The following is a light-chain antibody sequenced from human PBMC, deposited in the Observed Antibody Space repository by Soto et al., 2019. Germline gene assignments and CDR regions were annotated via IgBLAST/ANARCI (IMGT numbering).Light chain of an antibody. CDR3: QQRSKWPRT. CDR1: QNVSSY. Sequence: EIVLTQSPGTLSLSPGERATLSCRASQNVSSYLAWYQQKPGQAPRLLIYDASNRATDIPARFSGSGSGTDFTLTISRLEPEDFAVYYCQQRSKWPRTFGQGTKVELK. J-gene: IGKJ1*01. V-gene: IGKV3-11*01. CDR2: DAS.